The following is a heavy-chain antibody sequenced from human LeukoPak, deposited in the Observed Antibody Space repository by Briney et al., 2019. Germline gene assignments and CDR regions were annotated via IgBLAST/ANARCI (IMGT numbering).Heavy chain of an antibody. CDR1: GFMFSTYE. CDR3: ARDKSRVHSAMFDP. CDR2: ISSSGSTK. Sequence: TGGSLRLSCAASGFMFSTYEMNWVRQAPGKGLEWVSYISSSGSTKYFADSVKGRFTISRDNAKNSLYLQMNSLRAEDTAVYYCARDKSRVHSAMFDPWGQGTLVTVSS. J-gene: IGHJ5*02. D-gene: IGHD6-25*01. V-gene: IGHV3-48*03.